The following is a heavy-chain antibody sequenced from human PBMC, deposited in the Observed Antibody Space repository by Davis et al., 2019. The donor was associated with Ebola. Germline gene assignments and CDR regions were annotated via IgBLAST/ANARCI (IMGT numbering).Heavy chain of an antibody. D-gene: IGHD6-19*01. Sequence: GGSLRLSCAASGFTFTSYSTNWVRQAPGKGLEWVAYISSSSSTIYYADSVTGRFTISRDNAKKTVDLQMNSLRAEDTAVYYCARDFVALIAVAGTGYYYGMDVWGKGTTVTVSS. V-gene: IGHV3-48*04. CDR3: ARDFVALIAVAGTGYYYGMDV. J-gene: IGHJ6*04. CDR2: ISSSSSTI. CDR1: GFTFTSYS.